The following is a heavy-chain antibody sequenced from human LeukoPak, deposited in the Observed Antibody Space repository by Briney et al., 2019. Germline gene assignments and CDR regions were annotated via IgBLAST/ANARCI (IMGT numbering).Heavy chain of an antibody. CDR2: ISGSGFNT. CDR3: AELGITMIGGV. D-gene: IGHD3-10*02. J-gene: IGHJ6*04. V-gene: IGHV3-23*01. CDR1: GFTFSSYG. Sequence: PGGSLRLSCAASGFTFSSYGMSWVRQAPGKGLEWVSAISGSGFNTYYADSVKGRFTISRDNSKNTLYLQMNSLRGEDTAVYYCAELGITMIGGVWGKGTTVTISS.